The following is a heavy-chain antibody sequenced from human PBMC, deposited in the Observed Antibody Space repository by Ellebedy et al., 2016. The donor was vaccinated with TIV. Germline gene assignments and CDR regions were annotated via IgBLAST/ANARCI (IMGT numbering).Heavy chain of an antibody. D-gene: IGHD3-9*01. CDR2: IGSTGTPI. CDR1: GFTFSSYS. V-gene: IGHV3-48*02. CDR3: ARDFDWNFDY. Sequence: GGSLRLXXAASGFTFSSYSMNWVRQAPGKGLEWLSYIGSTGTPILCADSVKGRFTTSRDNAENSLYLQMNSLTDEDTAVYYCARDFDWNFDYWGQGTLVTVSS. J-gene: IGHJ4*02.